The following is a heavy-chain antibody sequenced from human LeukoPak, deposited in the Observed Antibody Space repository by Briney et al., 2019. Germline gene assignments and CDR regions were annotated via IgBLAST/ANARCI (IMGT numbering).Heavy chain of an antibody. CDR3: AREPTIAAAVYGMDV. Sequence: ASVKVSCKASGYTFTSYYMHWVRQAPGQGFEWMGIINPSGGSTSYAQKFQGRVTMTRDTSTSTVYMELSSLRSEDTAVYYCAREPTIAAAVYGMDVWGQGTTVTVSS. CDR2: INPSGGST. D-gene: IGHD6-13*01. V-gene: IGHV1-46*01. CDR1: GYTFTSYY. J-gene: IGHJ6*02.